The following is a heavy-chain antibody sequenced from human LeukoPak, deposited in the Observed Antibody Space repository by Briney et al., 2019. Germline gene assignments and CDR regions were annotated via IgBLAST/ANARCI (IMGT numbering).Heavy chain of an antibody. CDR2: ISNSGST. D-gene: IGHD1-20*01. V-gene: IGHV4-61*01. J-gene: IGHJ2*01. CDR1: GGSINRGTFF. CDR3: ARGDGNWNYRYFDL. Sequence: SETLSLTCAVSGGSINRGTFFWTWIRKPPGKGLEWIGYISNSGSTNYHPSLKSRVTISSDTSKTQFTLKLTSVTAADTAVYYCARGDGNWNYRYFDLWGRGTLVTVSS.